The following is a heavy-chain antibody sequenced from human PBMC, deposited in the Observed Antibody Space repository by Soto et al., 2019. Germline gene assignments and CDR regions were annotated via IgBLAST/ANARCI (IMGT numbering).Heavy chain of an antibody. CDR2: ISGSGGTT. CDR1: GFTFSAYP. CDR3: AQDPSPPAAPDY. J-gene: IGHJ4*01. Sequence: WGSLRLSCAASGFTFSAYPMSWVRQAPGKGLEWVSAISGSGGTTYYADSVKGLFTIASDNSKNTLYLPMNSLRAEDTAEYYCAQDPSPPAAPDYWGQGSMVTVSS. D-gene: IGHD6-6*01. V-gene: IGHV3-23*01.